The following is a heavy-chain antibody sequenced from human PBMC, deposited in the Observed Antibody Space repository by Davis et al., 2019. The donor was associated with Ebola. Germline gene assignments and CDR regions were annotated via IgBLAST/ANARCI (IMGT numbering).Heavy chain of an antibody. CDR2: ISGSGGST. V-gene: IGHV3-23*01. J-gene: IGHJ6*02. CDR1: GFTFSSYA. CDR3: AKSCTSCYPGPSYYYYYGMDV. D-gene: IGHD2-2*01. Sequence: PGGSLRLSCAASGFTFSSYAMSWVRQAPGKGLEWVSAISGSGGSTYYADSVKGRFTISRDNSKNTLYLQMTSLRAEDTAVYYCAKSCTSCYPGPSYYYYYGMDVWGQGTTVTVSS.